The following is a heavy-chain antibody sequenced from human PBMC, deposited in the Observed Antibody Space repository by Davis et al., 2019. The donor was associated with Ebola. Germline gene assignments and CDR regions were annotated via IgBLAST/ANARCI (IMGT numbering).Heavy chain of an antibody. J-gene: IGHJ4*02. D-gene: IGHD2-2*01. V-gene: IGHV4-30-4*01. CDR2: IYYSGST. CDR1: GGSISSGDYY. CDR3: AREGREQLLSGAVDY. Sequence: PSETLSLTCTVSGGSISSGDYYWSWIRQPPGKGLEWIGYIYYSGSTYYNPSLKSRVTISVDTSKNQFSLKLSSVTAADTAVYYCAREGREQLLSGAVDYWGQGTLVTVSS.